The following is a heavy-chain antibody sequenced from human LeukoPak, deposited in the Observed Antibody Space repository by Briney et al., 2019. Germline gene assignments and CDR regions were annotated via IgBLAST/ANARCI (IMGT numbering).Heavy chain of an antibody. CDR2: IYSGGST. Sequence: GGSLRLSCAASGFTVSSNYMSWVRQAPGKGLEWVSLIYSGGSTYYADSVKGRFTISRDNSENTLYLQMNNLKAEDTAVYYCARPPFDSSWYPRAFDVWGQGTMVTVST. CDR1: GFTVSSNY. D-gene: IGHD6-13*01. V-gene: IGHV3-66*04. J-gene: IGHJ3*01. CDR3: ARPPFDSSWYPRAFDV.